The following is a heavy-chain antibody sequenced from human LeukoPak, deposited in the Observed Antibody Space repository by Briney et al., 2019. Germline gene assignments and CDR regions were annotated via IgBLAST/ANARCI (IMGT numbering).Heavy chain of an antibody. Sequence: GASVKVSCKASGGTFSSYAISWVRQAPGQGLEWMGGIIPIFGTANYAQKFQGRVTITADESTSTAYMELSSLRSEDTAVYYCARGITMVRVKSEAFDPWGQGTLVTVSS. CDR1: GGTFSSYA. D-gene: IGHD3-10*01. CDR3: ARGITMVRVKSEAFDP. V-gene: IGHV1-69*13. J-gene: IGHJ5*02. CDR2: IIPIFGTA.